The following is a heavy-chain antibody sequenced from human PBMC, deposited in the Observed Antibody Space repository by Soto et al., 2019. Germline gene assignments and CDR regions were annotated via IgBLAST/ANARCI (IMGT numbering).Heavy chain of an antibody. Sequence: PGESLKISCKASGYSFSNYWIGWVRQMPGKGLEWMAIIYPGDSDTRYSPSFQGQVTISADKSISTAYLQWSSLKASDSAMYYCARRLYDGSAYYYDYWGQGTLVTVYS. CDR3: ARRLYDGSAYYYDY. V-gene: IGHV5-51*01. CDR1: GYSFSNYW. CDR2: IYPGDSDT. D-gene: IGHD3-22*01. J-gene: IGHJ4*02.